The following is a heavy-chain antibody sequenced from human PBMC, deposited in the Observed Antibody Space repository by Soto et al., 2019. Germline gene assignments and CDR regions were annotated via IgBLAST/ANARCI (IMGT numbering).Heavy chain of an antibody. CDR3: ARDGTPSLRFLESFPLTHYYGMDV. CDR1: GYTFTSYG. D-gene: IGHD3-3*01. J-gene: IGHJ6*02. CDR2: ISAYNGNT. Sequence: ASVKVSCKASGYTFTSYGISWVRQAPGQGLEWMGWISAYNGNTNYAQKLQGRVTMTTDTSTSTAYMELRSLRSDDTAVYYCARDGTPSLRFLESFPLTHYYGMDVWGQGTTVTVSS. V-gene: IGHV1-18*04.